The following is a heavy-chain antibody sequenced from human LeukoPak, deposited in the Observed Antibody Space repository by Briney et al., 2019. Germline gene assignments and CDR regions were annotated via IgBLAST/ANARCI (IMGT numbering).Heavy chain of an antibody. CDR1: GGPFSGYY. D-gene: IGHD6-6*01. J-gene: IGHJ4*02. CDR2: INHSGST. CDR3: ARAREFSSSSGRAYYFDY. V-gene: IGHV4-34*01. Sequence: PSETLSLTCAVYGGPFSGYYWSWIRQPPGKGLEWIGEINHSGSTNYNPSLKSRVTISVDTSKNQFSLKLSSVTAADTAVYYCARAREFSSSSGRAYYFDYWGQGTLVTVSS.